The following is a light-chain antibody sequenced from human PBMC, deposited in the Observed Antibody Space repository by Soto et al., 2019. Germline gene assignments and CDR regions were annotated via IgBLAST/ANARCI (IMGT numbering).Light chain of an antibody. V-gene: IGKV1-6*01. J-gene: IGKJ4*01. CDR3: LQDFSYPAT. CDR1: QDIQND. Sequence: AVHMTQSPSSLSASLGDRVTITCRASQDIQNDLCWYQQQPGKAPKLLIYATSTLQSGVPSRFSGSGSGTNFTLTIISLQPEDFATYYCLQDFSYPATFGAGTKVDIK. CDR2: ATS.